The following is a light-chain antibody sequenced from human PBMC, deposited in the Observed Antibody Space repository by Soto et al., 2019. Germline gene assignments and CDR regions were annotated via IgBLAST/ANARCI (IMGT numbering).Light chain of an antibody. CDR2: AAS. CDR1: QNISSY. V-gene: IGKV1-39*01. CDR3: QQSYSTRLT. J-gene: IGKJ5*01. Sequence: DIQMTQSPSSLSASVGDRVTITCRASQNISSYLSWYQQKPGKAPKLLISAASSLQSGVPSRFSGSRSGTDFPLTISSLQPEDFATYYCQQSYSTRLTFGQGTRLEIK.